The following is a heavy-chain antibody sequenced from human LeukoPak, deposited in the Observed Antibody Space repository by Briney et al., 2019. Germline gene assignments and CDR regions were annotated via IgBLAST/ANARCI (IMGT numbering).Heavy chain of an antibody. CDR3: ARGVHYYGEPPYFDY. CDR2: IYHSGST. V-gene: IGHV4-30-2*01. D-gene: IGHD4-17*01. CDR1: GGSISSGGYS. J-gene: IGHJ4*02. Sequence: PSQTLSLTCAVSGGSISSGGYSWSWIRQPPGKGLEWIGYIYHSGSTYYNPSLKSRVTISVDRSKNQFSLKLSSVTAADTAVYYCARGVHYYGEPPYFDYWGQGTLVTVSS.